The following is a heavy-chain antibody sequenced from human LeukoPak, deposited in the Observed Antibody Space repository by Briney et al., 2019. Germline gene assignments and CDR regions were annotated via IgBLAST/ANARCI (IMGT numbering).Heavy chain of an antibody. J-gene: IGHJ3*02. CDR2: ISSSSSTI. Sequence: GGSLRLSCAASGFTFSSYSMNWVRQAPGKGLEWVSYISSSSSTIYYADSVKGRFTISRDNAKNSLYLQMNSLRAEDTAVYYCARVCGGDCVDAFDIWGQGTMVTVSS. CDR3: ARVCGGDCVDAFDI. CDR1: GFTFSSYS. V-gene: IGHV3-48*04. D-gene: IGHD2-21*02.